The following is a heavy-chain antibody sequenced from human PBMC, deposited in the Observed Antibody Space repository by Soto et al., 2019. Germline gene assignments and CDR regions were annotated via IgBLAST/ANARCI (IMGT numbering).Heavy chain of an antibody. Sequence: QVQLVESGGGVVQPGRSLGLSCVASGFTFSTHGIHWVRQAPGKGLEWVAVISYDGSNKYYADSVKGRFTISRDNSKNTLYMQMNSLRTAYTAVYFCAKGHDLARDQYYYGLDVWGQGTTVTVSS. CDR2: ISYDGSNK. D-gene: IGHD3-16*01. V-gene: IGHV3-30*18. CDR3: AKGHDLARDQYYYGLDV. CDR1: GFTFSTHG. J-gene: IGHJ6*02.